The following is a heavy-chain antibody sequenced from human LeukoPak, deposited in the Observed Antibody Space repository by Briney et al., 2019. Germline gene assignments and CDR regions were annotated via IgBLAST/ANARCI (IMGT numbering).Heavy chain of an antibody. Sequence: GRPLRLSCAASGFTFSSYGMHWVRQAPGKGLEWVAVISYDGSNKYYADSVKGRFTISRDNSKNTLYLQMNSLRAEDTAVYYCARDRADRYYYDSSGYDAGVDYWGQGTLVTVSS. CDR3: ARDRADRYYYDSSGYDAGVDY. V-gene: IGHV3-30*03. CDR2: ISYDGSNK. CDR1: GFTFSSYG. J-gene: IGHJ4*02. D-gene: IGHD3-22*01.